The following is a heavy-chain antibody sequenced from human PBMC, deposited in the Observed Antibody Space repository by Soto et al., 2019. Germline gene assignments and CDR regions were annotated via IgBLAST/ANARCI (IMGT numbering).Heavy chain of an antibody. CDR3: ASRDPGTSVDY. D-gene: IGHD1-7*01. V-gene: IGHV4-4*02. J-gene: IGHJ4*02. CDR2: IYRTGST. Sequence: PSETLSLTCAVSGGSFTSNNWWAWVRQPPGQGLEWIGEIYRTGSTNYNPSLKSRVTISLDKSENQFSLKVTSLTAADTAVYYCASRDPGTSVDYWGQGTLVTVSS. CDR1: GGSFTSNNW.